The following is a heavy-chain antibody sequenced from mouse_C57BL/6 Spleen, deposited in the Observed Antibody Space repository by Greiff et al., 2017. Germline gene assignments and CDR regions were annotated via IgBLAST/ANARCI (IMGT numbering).Heavy chain of an antibody. CDR1: GYSITSGYY. CDR2: ISYDGSN. CDR3: ARWLLPIMDY. Sequence: DVKLVESGPGLVKPSQSLSLTCSVTGYSITSGYYWNWIRQFPGNKLEWMGYISYDGSNNYNPSLKNRISITRDTSKNQFFLKLNSVTTEDTATYYCARWLLPIMDYWGQGTSVTVSS. J-gene: IGHJ4*01. V-gene: IGHV3-6*01. D-gene: IGHD2-3*01.